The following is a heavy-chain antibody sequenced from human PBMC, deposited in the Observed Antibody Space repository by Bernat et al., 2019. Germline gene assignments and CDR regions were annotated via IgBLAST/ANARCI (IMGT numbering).Heavy chain of an antibody. D-gene: IGHD2-15*01. CDR3: ARLSCSGGSCYDFDY. Sequence: EVQLVQSGAEVKKPGESLKISCKGSGYSFTSYWIGWVRQMPGKGLGWMGIIYPGDSDTRYSPSFQGQVTISADKSISTAYLQWSSLKASDTAMYYCARLSCSGGSCYDFDYWGQGTLVTVSS. V-gene: IGHV5-51*01. CDR1: GYSFTSYW. CDR2: IYPGDSDT. J-gene: IGHJ4*02.